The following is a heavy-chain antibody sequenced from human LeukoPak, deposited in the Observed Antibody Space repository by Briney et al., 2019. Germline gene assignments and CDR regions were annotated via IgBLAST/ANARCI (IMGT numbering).Heavy chain of an antibody. CDR1: GFTFDDYA. CDR3: AKSPNIVGAYYYYGMDV. J-gene: IGHJ6*02. V-gene: IGHV3-43*02. CDR2: ISGDGGST. Sequence: PGGSLRLSCAASGFTFDDYAMHWVRQAPGKGLEWVSLISGDGGSTYYADSVKGRFTIPRDNSKNSLYLQMNSLRTEDTALYYCAKSPNIVGAYYYYGMDVWGQGTTVTVSS. D-gene: IGHD1-26*01.